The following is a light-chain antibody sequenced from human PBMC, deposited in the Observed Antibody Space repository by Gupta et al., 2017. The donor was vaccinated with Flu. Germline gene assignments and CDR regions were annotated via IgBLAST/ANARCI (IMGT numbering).Light chain of an antibody. Sequence: ETVLTQSPGTLSLSPGERVTLSCRASQSLVSSYLVWYQQKPGQAPRLLIYGASSRATGIPDRFSGSGSGTDFTLTISRLELEDFAMYYCQHYGSSPTFGQGTKVEIK. CDR3: QHYGSSPT. CDR1: QSLVSSY. CDR2: GAS. V-gene: IGKV3-20*01. J-gene: IGKJ1*01.